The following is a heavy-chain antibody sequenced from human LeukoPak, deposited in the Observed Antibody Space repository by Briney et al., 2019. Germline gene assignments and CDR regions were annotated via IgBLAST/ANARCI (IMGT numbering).Heavy chain of an antibody. CDR2: IRSKGYGATA. V-gene: IGHV3-49*03. CDR3: TREIRYFDWFQADY. Sequence: GGSLRLSCTTSGFTLGDYSMSWFRQAPGKGLEGVGFIRSKGYGATAEYAASVKGRFTISRDDSNSIAYLQMDSLKTEDTAVYYCTREIRYFDWFQADYWGQGTLVTVSS. D-gene: IGHD3-9*01. J-gene: IGHJ4*02. CDR1: GFTLGDYS.